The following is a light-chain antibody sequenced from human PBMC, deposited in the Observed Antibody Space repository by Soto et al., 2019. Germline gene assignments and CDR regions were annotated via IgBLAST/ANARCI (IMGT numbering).Light chain of an antibody. Sequence: EIVLTQSPATLSLSPGERATLSCRASQSVSSYLAWYQQKPGQAPRLLIYDASNRATGIPARFSGSGSGTDFTPTISSLEPEEFAVYSCQQCSNWPPITFGQGTRLEIK. V-gene: IGKV3-11*01. CDR1: QSVSSY. CDR3: QQCSNWPPIT. CDR2: DAS. J-gene: IGKJ5*01.